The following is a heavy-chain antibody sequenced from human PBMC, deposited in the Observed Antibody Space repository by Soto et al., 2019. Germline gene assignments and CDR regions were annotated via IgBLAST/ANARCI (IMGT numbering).Heavy chain of an antibody. D-gene: IGHD4-17*01. Sequence: GGSLRLSCAASGFTFSSYWMSWVRQAPGKGLEWVANIKQDGSEKYYVDSVKGRFTISRDNAKNSLYLQMNSLRAEDTAVYYCARLGSYGDYAYYYYGMDVWGQGTTVTVSS. CDR3: ARLGSYGDYAYYYYGMDV. J-gene: IGHJ6*02. V-gene: IGHV3-7*05. CDR1: GFTFSSYW. CDR2: IKQDGSEK.